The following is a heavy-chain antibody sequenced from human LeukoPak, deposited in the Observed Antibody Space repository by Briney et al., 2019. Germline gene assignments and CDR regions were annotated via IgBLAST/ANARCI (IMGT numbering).Heavy chain of an antibody. CDR1: GGSISSYY. CDR2: IYHSGST. CDR3: ARGLPFDRQMWELPIRSPYYFDY. J-gene: IGHJ4*02. D-gene: IGHD1-26*01. Sequence: SETLSLTCTVSGGSISSYYWSWIRQPPGKGLEWIGEIYHSGSTNYNPSLKSRVTISVDKSKNQFSLKLSSVTAADTAVYYCARGLPFDRQMWELPIRSPYYFDYWSQGTLVTVSS. V-gene: IGHV4-59*12.